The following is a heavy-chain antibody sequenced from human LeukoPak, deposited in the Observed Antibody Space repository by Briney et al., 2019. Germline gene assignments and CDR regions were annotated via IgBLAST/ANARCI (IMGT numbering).Heavy chain of an antibody. J-gene: IGHJ6*03. CDR1: GGSISSCY. D-gene: IGHD3-3*01. CDR2: IYYSGST. V-gene: IGHV4-59*01. Sequence: SSETLSLTCTVSGGSISSCYWSWIRQPPGKGLEWIGYIYYSGSTNYNPSLKSRVTISVDTSKNQFSLKLSSVTAADTAVYYCARAGVVTSYYYYYMDVWGKGTTVTVSS. CDR3: ARAGVVTSYYYYYMDV.